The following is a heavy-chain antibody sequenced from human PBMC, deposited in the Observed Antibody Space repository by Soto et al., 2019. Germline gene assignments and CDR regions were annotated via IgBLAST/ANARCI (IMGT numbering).Heavy chain of an antibody. CDR2: ISGSGGST. Sequence: GGSLRLSCAASGFTFSSYAMSWVRQAPGKGLEWVSAISGSGGSTYYADSVKGRFTISRDNSKNTLYLQMNSLRAEDTAVYYCAKFGVVPAFPTAGPDYWGQGTLVTVSS. CDR1: GFTFSSYA. V-gene: IGHV3-23*01. J-gene: IGHJ4*02. D-gene: IGHD2-2*01. CDR3: AKFGVVPAFPTAGPDY.